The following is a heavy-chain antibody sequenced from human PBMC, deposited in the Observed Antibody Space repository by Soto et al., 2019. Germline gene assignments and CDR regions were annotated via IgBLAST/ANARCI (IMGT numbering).Heavy chain of an antibody. CDR1: GFTFDDNA. CDR2: INWKSDI. CDR3: AISQDRGGRTTFIY. J-gene: IGHJ4*02. Sequence: GGSLRLSCAVSGFTFDDNAMHWVRQAPEKGLEWVSGINWKSDIGYADSVKGRFTISRDNAENSLYLQMNSLRAEDTALYYCAISQDRGGRTTFIYWGQGTQVTISS. V-gene: IGHV3-9*01. D-gene: IGHD3-16*01.